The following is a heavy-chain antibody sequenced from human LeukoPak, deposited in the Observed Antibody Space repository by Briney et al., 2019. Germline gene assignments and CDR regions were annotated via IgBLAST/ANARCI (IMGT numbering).Heavy chain of an antibody. CDR3: AKETQLLFFWFDP. J-gene: IGHJ5*02. Sequence: SVNVSCKGSGGTFSSYVSSGVGQAAGRGGEWMGRIIPIFGTANYAQKFQGRVTITTDESTNTAYIERISLRAEGRAGYYCAKETQLLFFWFDPWGQGTLVTVSS. D-gene: IGHD2-2*01. CDR1: GGTFSSYV. CDR2: IIPIFGTA. V-gene: IGHV1-69*05.